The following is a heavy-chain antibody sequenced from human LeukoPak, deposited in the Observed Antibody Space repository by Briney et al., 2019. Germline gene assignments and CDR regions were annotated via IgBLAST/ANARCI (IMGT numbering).Heavy chain of an antibody. CDR1: GVTFTDSA. V-gene: IGHV3-73*01. Sequence: GGSLRLSCAPSGVTFTDSAFNWVRQASGKGLKWVGRIRSKPNSYASAYTASVKGRFTISRDDSKNMASLQMNSLNTEDTAMYYCTRHLIGSTPFDYWGQGTLVSVSS. CDR2: IRSKPNSYAS. J-gene: IGHJ4*02. D-gene: IGHD2-15*01. CDR3: TRHLIGSTPFDY.